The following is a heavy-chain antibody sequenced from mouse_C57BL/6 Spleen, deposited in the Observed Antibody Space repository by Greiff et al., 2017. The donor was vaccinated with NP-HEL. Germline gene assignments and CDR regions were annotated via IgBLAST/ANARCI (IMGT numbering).Heavy chain of an antibody. D-gene: IGHD1-3*01. Sequence: QVQLQQSGAELVKPGASVKMSCKASGYTFTSYWITWVKQRPGQGLEWIGDIYPGSGSTNYNEKFKSKATLTVDTSSSTAYMQLISLTSEDSAVYYCAREESGNHNWFAYWGQGTLVTVSA. CDR1: GYTFTSYW. J-gene: IGHJ3*01. V-gene: IGHV1-55*01. CDR2: IYPGSGST. CDR3: AREESGNHNWFAY.